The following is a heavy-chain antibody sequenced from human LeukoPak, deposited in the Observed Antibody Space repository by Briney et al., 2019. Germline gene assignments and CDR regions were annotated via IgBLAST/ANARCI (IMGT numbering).Heavy chain of an antibody. D-gene: IGHD3-22*01. V-gene: IGHV3-21*01. CDR1: GFTFSYHT. J-gene: IGHJ4*02. Sequence: GGSLRLSCVASGFTFSYHTVNWVRQATGKGLEWVSSISSNGAYMYYADSARGRFTISRDNAKNSLYLQMNSLRAEDTAVYYCARVPPGIVVLNLYYFDYWGQGTLVTVSS. CDR2: ISSNGAYM. CDR3: ARVPPGIVVLNLYYFDY.